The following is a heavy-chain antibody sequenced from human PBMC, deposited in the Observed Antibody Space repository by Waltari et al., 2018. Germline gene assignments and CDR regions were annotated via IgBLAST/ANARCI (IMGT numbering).Heavy chain of an antibody. J-gene: IGHJ4*02. CDR1: GFTFSDHY. V-gene: IGHV3-72*01. D-gene: IGHD3-16*01. CDR3: ISGGSGGGDY. Sequence: EVQLVESGGGLVQPGGSLRLSCAASGFTFSDHYMDWVRQAPGKGREWIGRTRNKADRYRTEDAASVKGRYIISRADTKNVLVLQRKSLNTEDTAVDYWISGGSGGGDYWGQGTLVTVAS. CDR2: TRNKADRYRT.